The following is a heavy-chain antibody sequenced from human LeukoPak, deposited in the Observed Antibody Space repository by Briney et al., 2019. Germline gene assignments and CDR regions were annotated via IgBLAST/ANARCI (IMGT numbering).Heavy chain of an antibody. D-gene: IGHD2-8*01. CDR2: IRYDGSNK. J-gene: IGHJ4*02. Sequence: GGSLRLSCAASGFTFSSYGMLWVRQAPGKGLEWVAFIRYDGSNKYFADSVKGRFTISRDNSKNTLYLQMNSLRAEDTAVYYCAKDDLYYWGQGTLVTVSS. CDR1: GFTFSSYG. CDR3: AKDDLYY. V-gene: IGHV3-30*02.